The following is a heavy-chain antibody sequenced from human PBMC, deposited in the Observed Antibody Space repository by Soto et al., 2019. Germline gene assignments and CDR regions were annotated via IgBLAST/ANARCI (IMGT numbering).Heavy chain of an antibody. CDR3: ARDRGPHSYADY. V-gene: IGHV4-59*01. CDR2: IYSSGST. Sequence: QVQLQESGPGLVKPSETLSLTCTVSGGSINTYYWSWIRQPPGKGLEWVGYIYSSGSTNYNPSPKSRVTISVDTSKNQFSLKLYSVTAADTAVYYCARDRGPHSYADYWGQGALVTVSS. J-gene: IGHJ4*02. CDR1: GGSINTYY. D-gene: IGHD5-18*01.